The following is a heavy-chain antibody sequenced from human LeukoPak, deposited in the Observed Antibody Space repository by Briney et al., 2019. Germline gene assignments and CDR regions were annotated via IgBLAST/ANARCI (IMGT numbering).Heavy chain of an antibody. CDR2: IKQDGSEK. Sequence: PGGSLRLSCAASGFTFSSYWMSWVRQAPGKGLEWVANIKQDGSEKYYVDSVKGRFTISRDNAKNSLYLQMNSLRAEDTAVYYCARDHIVGASHSAFDIWGQGTMVTVSS. CDR3: ARDHIVGASHSAFDI. CDR1: GFTFSSYW. D-gene: IGHD1-26*01. V-gene: IGHV3-7*01. J-gene: IGHJ3*02.